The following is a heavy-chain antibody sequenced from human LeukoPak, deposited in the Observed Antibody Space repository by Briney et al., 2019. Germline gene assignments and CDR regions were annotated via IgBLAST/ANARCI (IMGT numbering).Heavy chain of an antibody. J-gene: IGHJ6*02. CDR3: ARVGGKYYYDSSGYYYSRRVDYGMDV. CDR1: GGSISSGAFD. D-gene: IGHD3-22*01. V-gene: IGHV4-31*03. CDR2: INHSGST. Sequence: SETLSLTCTVSGGSISSGAFDWGWIRQHPKRGLEWVGYINHSGSTYYNPSLKSRVTISVDTSKNQFSLKLSSVTAADTAVYYCARVGGKYYYDSSGYYYSRRVDYGMDVWGQGTTVTVSS.